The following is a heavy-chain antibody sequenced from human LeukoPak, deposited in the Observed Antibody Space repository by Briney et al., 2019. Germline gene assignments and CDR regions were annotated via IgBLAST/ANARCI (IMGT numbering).Heavy chain of an antibody. Sequence: PGGSLRLSCAASGFTFSSYSMNWVRQAPGKGLEWVSSISSSSSYIYYADSVKGRFTISRDNAKNSLCLQMNSLRAEDTAVYYCARDHGDILTGAASYWGQGTLVTVSS. D-gene: IGHD3-9*01. CDR3: ARDHGDILTGAASY. J-gene: IGHJ4*02. V-gene: IGHV3-21*01. CDR1: GFTFSSYS. CDR2: ISSSSSYI.